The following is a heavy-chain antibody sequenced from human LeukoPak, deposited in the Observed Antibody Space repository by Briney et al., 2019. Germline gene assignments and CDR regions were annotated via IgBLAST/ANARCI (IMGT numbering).Heavy chain of an antibody. CDR2: IYSGYSDA. CDR3: VRFALSSSLDH. V-gene: IGHV5-51*01. J-gene: IGHJ5*02. CDR1: GYRLTSNW. D-gene: IGHD6-13*01. Sequence: GESLKISCKISGYRLTSNWIGWVRPVPGKGLEWMGLIYSGYSDAKYSPSFQGQVTFSVDASISTAYLQLSGLRASDTAIYYCVRFALSSSLDHWGQGTLVTVSS.